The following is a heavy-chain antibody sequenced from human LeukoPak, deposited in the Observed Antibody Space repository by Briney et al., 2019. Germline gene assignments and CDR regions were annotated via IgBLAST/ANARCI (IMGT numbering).Heavy chain of an antibody. Sequence: PGGSLRLSCAASGFTVSSNYMSWVRQAPGKGLEWVSAISGSGGSTYYADSVKGRFTISRDNSKNTLYLQMNSLRAEDTAVYYCAKGIYYTTYYFDYWGQGTLVTVSS. J-gene: IGHJ4*02. CDR1: GFTVSSNY. D-gene: IGHD3-22*01. CDR3: AKGIYYTTYYFDY. CDR2: ISGSGGST. V-gene: IGHV3-23*01.